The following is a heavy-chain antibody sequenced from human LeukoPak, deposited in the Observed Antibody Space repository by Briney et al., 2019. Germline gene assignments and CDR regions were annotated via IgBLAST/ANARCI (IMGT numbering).Heavy chain of an antibody. CDR2: INHSGST. J-gene: IGHJ6*02. V-gene: IGHV4-34*01. D-gene: IGHD6-19*01. Sequence: SETLSLTCAVYGGSFSGYYWSWIRQPPGKGLEWIGEINHSGSTNYNPSLKSRVTISVDTSKNQFSLKLSSVTAADTAAYYCARERNQYRQWLRGYGMDVWGQGTTVTVSS. CDR1: GGSFSGYY. CDR3: ARERNQYRQWLRGYGMDV.